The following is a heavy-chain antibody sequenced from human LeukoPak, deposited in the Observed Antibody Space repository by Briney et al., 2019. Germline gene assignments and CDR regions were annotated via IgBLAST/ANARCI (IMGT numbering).Heavy chain of an antibody. Sequence: SETLSLTCTVSGGSISSYYWSWIRQPPGKGLEWIGYIYYSGSTNYNPSLKSRVTISVDTSKNQFSLKLSSVTAADTAVYFCARDGYSSSSGPSYYYYMDVWGKGTTVTVSS. V-gene: IGHV4-59*01. CDR3: ARDGYSSSSGPSYYYYMDV. CDR2: IYYSGST. J-gene: IGHJ6*03. D-gene: IGHD6-6*01. CDR1: GGSISSYY.